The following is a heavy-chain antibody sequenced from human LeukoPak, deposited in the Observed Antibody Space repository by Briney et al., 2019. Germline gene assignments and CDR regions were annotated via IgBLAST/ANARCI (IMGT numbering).Heavy chain of an antibody. J-gene: IGHJ4*02. CDR2: TVGSRPDT. Sequence: GGSLRLSCAASGFTFTNYAMSWVRQTPGKGLEWVAATVGSRPDTYHADSVKGRFTVSRDNSKNTLYLQMNSLRAEDTAVYYCAKDGGYSYGSLFDYWGQGTLVTVSS. CDR1: GFTFTNYA. V-gene: IGHV3-23*01. CDR3: AKDGGYSYGSLFDY. D-gene: IGHD5-18*01.